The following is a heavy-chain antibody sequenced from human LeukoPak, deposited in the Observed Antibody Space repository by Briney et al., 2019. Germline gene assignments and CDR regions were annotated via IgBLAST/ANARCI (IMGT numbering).Heavy chain of an antibody. Sequence: SETLSLTCTVSGGSISSSTYSWGWIRQPPGKGLEWIGSIYYTGSTYYNPSLKSRVTISVTTSKNQFSLKLSSVTAADTAVYYCARGETTPGYSSGWYPGDYYFDYWGQGTLVTVSS. V-gene: IGHV4-39*07. D-gene: IGHD6-19*01. J-gene: IGHJ4*02. CDR2: IYYTGST. CDR1: GGSISSSTYS. CDR3: ARGETTPGYSSGWYPGDYYFDY.